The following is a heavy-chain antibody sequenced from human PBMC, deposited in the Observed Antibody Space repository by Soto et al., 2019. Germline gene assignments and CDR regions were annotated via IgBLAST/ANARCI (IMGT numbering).Heavy chain of an antibody. Sequence: GASVKVSCKASGYTFTSYGMSWVRQAPGQGLEWMGWISAYNGNTKYAQKLQGRVTMTTDTSTSTADMELRSLRSDDTAVYYCAREPNYFDYWGQGTLVTVS. CDR1: GYTFTSYG. J-gene: IGHJ4*02. CDR3: AREPNYFDY. CDR2: ISAYNGNT. V-gene: IGHV1-18*01.